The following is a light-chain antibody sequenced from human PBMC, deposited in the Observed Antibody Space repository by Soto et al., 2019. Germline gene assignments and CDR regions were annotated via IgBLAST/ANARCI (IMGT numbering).Light chain of an antibody. J-gene: IGKJ5*01. CDR1: QSVSSSY. V-gene: IGKV3-20*01. CDR3: QQYGSYSIT. Sequence: EIVLTQSPGTLSLSPGERPTLSCRASQSVSSSYLAWYQQKPGQAPRLLIYGASSRATGIPDRFSGSGSGTDFTLTISRLEPEDFAVYYCQQYGSYSITFGQGTRLEIK. CDR2: GAS.